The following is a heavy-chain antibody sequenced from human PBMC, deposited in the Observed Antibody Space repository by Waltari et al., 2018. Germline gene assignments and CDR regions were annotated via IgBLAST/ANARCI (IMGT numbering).Heavy chain of an antibody. Sequence: QVPLVQSGAEVEKPGASVKVSCKAIGYTFTRYGISWVPQAPGQGLYWMGWVSPHNGDTDYAQKFQGRVTMATDTFMKTAYMELRSLRPDDTAVYYCARGAPYGDYLPCDYWGQGTLVTVSS. V-gene: IGHV1-18*04. CDR3: ARGAPYGDYLPCDY. D-gene: IGHD4-17*01. J-gene: IGHJ4*02. CDR2: VSPHNGDT. CDR1: GYTFTRYG.